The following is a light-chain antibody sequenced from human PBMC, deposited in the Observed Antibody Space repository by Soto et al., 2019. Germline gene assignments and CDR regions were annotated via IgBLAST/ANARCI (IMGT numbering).Light chain of an antibody. CDR1: QGISSY. CDR2: AAS. Sequence: IRMTQSPSSFSASTGDRVTITCRASQGISSYLAWYQQKPGKAPKLLIYAASTLQSGVPSRFSGSGSGTDFTLTISCLQSEDFATYYCQQYYSYPSITFGQGTRLEIK. V-gene: IGKV1-8*01. J-gene: IGKJ5*01. CDR3: QQYYSYPSIT.